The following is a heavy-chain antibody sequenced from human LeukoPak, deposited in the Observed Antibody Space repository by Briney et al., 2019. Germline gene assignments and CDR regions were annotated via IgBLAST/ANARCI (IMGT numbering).Heavy chain of an antibody. V-gene: IGHV3-9*03. CDR3: AKSSPGYSSGGLQH. Sequence: GRSLRLSCAAPGFTFDDYAKHCVRQSPGKGLEWVSGISWNSGRIDYADSVKGRFTISRDNAKKSLYLQMNSLRAEDMALYYCAKSSPGYSSGGLQHWGQGALVTVSS. CDR2: ISWNSGRI. D-gene: IGHD6-19*01. CDR1: GFTFDDYA. J-gene: IGHJ1*01.